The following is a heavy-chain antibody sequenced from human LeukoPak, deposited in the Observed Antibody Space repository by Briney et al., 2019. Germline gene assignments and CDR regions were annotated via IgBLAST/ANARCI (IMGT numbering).Heavy chain of an antibody. J-gene: IGHJ4*02. CDR3: ARTSQYYDILSGYSWNYYYFDY. D-gene: IGHD3-9*01. Sequence: GGSLRLSCAASGFTLSSNYMSWVRQAPGKGLEGVSVIYSGGSTYYADSVKGRFTISRDNCKNTLYLQMNSLRAEGTAVYYWARTSQYYDILSGYSWNYYYFDYWGQGTLVTVSS. CDR2: IYSGGST. CDR1: GFTLSSNY. V-gene: IGHV3-66*01.